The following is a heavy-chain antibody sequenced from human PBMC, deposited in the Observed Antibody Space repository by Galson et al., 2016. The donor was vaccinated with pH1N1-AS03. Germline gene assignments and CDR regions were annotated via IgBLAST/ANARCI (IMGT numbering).Heavy chain of an antibody. CDR2: LAGDDDK. D-gene: IGHD6-6*01. Sequence: PALVKPTQTLTLTCSLSGFSVTKSGMRVSWLRQSPGKALEWLARLAGDDDKVYRPSLQTRLAITMDTSRNQVVLTMTHMGPADTATYFCARSPVLVSDAFDLWGQGIMVTVSS. CDR3: ARSPVLVSDAFDL. CDR1: GFSVTKSGMR. V-gene: IGHV2-70*04. J-gene: IGHJ3*01.